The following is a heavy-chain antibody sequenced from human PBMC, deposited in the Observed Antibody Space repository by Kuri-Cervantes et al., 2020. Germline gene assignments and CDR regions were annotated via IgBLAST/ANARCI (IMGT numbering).Heavy chain of an antibody. CDR3: ARDRGIMITFGGVIAPTSEFDY. CDR2: IYYSGST. Sequence: SETLSLTCAVSGYSISSGYYWGWIRQPPGKGLEWIGYIYYSGSTNYNPSLKSRVTISVDTSKNQFSLKLSSVTAADTAVYYCARDRGIMITFGGVIAPTSEFDYWGQGTLVTVSS. D-gene: IGHD3-16*02. V-gene: IGHV4-61*01. CDR1: GYSISSGYY. J-gene: IGHJ4*02.